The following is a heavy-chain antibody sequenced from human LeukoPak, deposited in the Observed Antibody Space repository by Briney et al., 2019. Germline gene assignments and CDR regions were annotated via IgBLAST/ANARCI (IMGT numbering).Heavy chain of an antibody. J-gene: IGHJ4*02. V-gene: IGHV4-39*01. CDR1: GGSITSSSYY. CDR2: IYYDGSS. CDR3: ARWDTDMVNFDY. Sequence: SETLSLTCTVSGGSITSSSYYWGWIRQPPGKGLEWIATIYYDGSSYKNPSLRSRVAISVDTSRNQFSPRLSSVTAADTAVYFCARWDTDMVNFDYWGQGALVTASS. D-gene: IGHD5-18*01.